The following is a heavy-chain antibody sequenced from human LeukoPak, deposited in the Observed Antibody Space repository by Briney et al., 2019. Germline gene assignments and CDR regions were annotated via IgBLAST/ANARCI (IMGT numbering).Heavy chain of an antibody. J-gene: IGHJ4*02. CDR1: GYTFTGYY. CDR3: ATGYSPLYYFDY. V-gene: IGHV1-2*02. CDR2: INPNSGGT. Sequence: AAVKVSCKASGYTFTGYYMHWVRQPPGQGLEWMGWINPNSGGTNYAQKFQGRVTMTRDTSISTAYMELSRLRSDDTAVYYCATGYSPLYYFDYWGQGTLVTVSS. D-gene: IGHD6-13*01.